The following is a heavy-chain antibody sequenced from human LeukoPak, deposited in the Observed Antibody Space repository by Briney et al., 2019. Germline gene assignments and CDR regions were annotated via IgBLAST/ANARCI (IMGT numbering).Heavy chain of an antibody. CDR2: INSDGSST. J-gene: IGHJ4*02. CDR1: GFTFSSYW. CDR3: ARATRYSYPRVDY. D-gene: IGHD5-18*01. V-gene: IGHV3-74*01. Sequence: PGGSLRLSCAASGFTFSSYWMHWVRQAPGEGLVWVSRINSDGSSTSYADSVKGRFTISRDNAKNTLYLQMNSLRAEDTAVYYCARATRYSYPRVDYWGQGTLVTVSS.